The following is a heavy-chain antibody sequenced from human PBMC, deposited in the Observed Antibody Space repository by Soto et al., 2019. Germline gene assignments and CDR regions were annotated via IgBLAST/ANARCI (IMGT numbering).Heavy chain of an antibody. J-gene: IGHJ4*02. V-gene: IGHV3-15*07. CDR3: TTVPPWYYYDSSGYYQGPFDY. CDR1: GFTFSNAW. Sequence: PGGSLRLSCAASGFTFSNAWMNWVRQAPGKGLEWVGRIKSKTDGGTTDYAAPVKGRFTISRDDSKKTLYLQMNSLKTEDTAVYYCTTVPPWYYYDSSGYYQGPFDYWGQGTLVTVSS. D-gene: IGHD3-22*01. CDR2: IKSKTDGGTT.